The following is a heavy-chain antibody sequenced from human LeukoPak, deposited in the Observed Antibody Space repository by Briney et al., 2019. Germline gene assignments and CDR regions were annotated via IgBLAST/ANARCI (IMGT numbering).Heavy chain of an antibody. CDR3: ARDAHSSSWYDWYFDL. D-gene: IGHD6-13*01. Sequence: ASVKVSCKASGYSFTSSGISWVRQAPGQGLEWLGWVSAYNGNTNYAQKFQVRVTMTTDTSTSTADMELRSLRSDDTAVYYCARDAHSSSWYDWYFDLWGRGTLVTVSS. CDR1: GYSFTSSG. V-gene: IGHV1-18*01. CDR2: VSAYNGNT. J-gene: IGHJ2*01.